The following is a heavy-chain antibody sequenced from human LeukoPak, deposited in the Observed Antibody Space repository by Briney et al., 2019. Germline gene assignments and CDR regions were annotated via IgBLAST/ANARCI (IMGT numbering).Heavy chain of an antibody. CDR2: ISGSGAMT. CDR3: AKDQVVRGLRGAYYFDY. V-gene: IGHV3-23*01. Sequence: GGSLRLSCAASGFTLSNNAMAWVRQAPGKGLEWVSSISGSGAMTYYADSVKGRFTTSRDNAMDTIYLQMYSLRVDDTAVYYCAKDQVVRGLRGAYYFDYWGQGTLVTVSS. D-gene: IGHD3-10*01. J-gene: IGHJ4*02. CDR1: GFTLSNNA.